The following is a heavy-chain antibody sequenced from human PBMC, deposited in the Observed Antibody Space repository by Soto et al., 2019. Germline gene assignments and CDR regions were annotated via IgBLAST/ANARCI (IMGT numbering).Heavy chain of an antibody. Sequence: PSETLSLTCAVYGGSFSGYYWSWIRQPPGKGLEWIGEINPSGSTNYHPSLKSRVTTSVDTSKNQFSLKLNFVTAADTALYYCARGREQWLVDAFDIWGQGTMVTVSS. J-gene: IGHJ3*02. D-gene: IGHD6-19*01. CDR3: ARGREQWLVDAFDI. CDR2: INPSGST. CDR1: GGSFSGYY. V-gene: IGHV4-34*01.